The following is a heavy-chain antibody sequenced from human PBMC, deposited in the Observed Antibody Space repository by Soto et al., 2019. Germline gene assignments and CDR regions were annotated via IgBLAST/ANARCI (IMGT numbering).Heavy chain of an antibody. CDR3: AKSSSGYSSNNWFDP. CDR2: ISGSGGST. D-gene: IGHD3-22*01. CDR1: GFTFNTYA. V-gene: IGHV3-23*01. Sequence: GGSLRLSCAASGFTFNTYAMSWVRQAPGKGLEWVSAISGSGGSTYYADSVKGRFTISRDNSKNTLYLQMNSLRAEDTAVFYCAKSSSGYSSNNWFDPWGQGTLVTVSS. J-gene: IGHJ5*02.